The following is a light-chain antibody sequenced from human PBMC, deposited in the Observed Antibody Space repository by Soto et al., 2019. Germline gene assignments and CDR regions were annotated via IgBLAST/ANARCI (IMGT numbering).Light chain of an antibody. V-gene: IGKV3-20*01. J-gene: IGKJ4*01. CDR3: QQYGSSPLT. CDR2: GTS. CDR1: QSVSSTY. Sequence: EIVLTQSPGTLSLSPGGRATLSCRASQSVSSTYLGWYQQRPGQAPRLLIYGTSSRATGIPDRFSGSGSGTDFTLTISRLEPEDFAVYYCQQYGSSPLTFGGGTKVEIK.